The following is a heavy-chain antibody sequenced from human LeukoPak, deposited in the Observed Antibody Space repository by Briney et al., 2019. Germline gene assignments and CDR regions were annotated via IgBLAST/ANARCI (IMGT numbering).Heavy chain of an antibody. CDR1: NYSITHGYY. J-gene: IGHJ3*02. CDR2: IYHSGST. D-gene: IGHD4-17*01. Sequence: PSETLSLTCTVSNYSITHGYYWGWIRQPPGKGLEWIGNIYHSGSTYYNPSLKSRVTISVDTSKNQFSLKLSSVTAADTAVYYCARGTTMSDAFDIWGQGTMVTVSS. V-gene: IGHV4-38-2*02. CDR3: ARGTTMSDAFDI.